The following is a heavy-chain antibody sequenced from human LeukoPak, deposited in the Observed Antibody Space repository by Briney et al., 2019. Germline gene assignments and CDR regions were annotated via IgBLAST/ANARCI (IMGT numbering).Heavy chain of an antibody. Sequence: ASVKVSCKASGGTFSSYAISWVRQAPGQGLEWMGGIIPIFGTANYAQKFQGRVTITTDESTSTAYMELSSLRSEDTAVYYCAREGNSSSWYGRNDYWGQGTLVTVSS. CDR1: GGTFSSYA. CDR2: IIPIFGTA. J-gene: IGHJ4*02. CDR3: AREGNSSSWYGRNDY. D-gene: IGHD6-13*01. V-gene: IGHV1-69*05.